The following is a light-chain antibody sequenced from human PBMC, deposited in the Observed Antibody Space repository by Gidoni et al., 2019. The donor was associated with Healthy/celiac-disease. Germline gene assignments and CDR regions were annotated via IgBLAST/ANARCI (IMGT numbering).Light chain of an antibody. CDR1: QSVSSN. V-gene: IGKV3-15*01. Sequence: EIVMTQSPATLSVSPGERATLSCRASQSVSSNLAWYQQKPGQAPRLLIYGASTRATGIPARFSVSGSGTEFTLTISSLQSEDFAVYYCQQYNNWPPPTFGQGTKVEIK. J-gene: IGKJ1*01. CDR3: QQYNNWPPPT. CDR2: GAS.